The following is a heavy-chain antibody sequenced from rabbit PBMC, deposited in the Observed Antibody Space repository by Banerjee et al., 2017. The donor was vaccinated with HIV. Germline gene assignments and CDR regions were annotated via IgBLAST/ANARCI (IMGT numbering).Heavy chain of an antibody. CDR1: GFDLNNYYW. CDR3: ARDLTGVTGWNFNL. V-gene: IGHV1S45*01. CDR2: INSSSRNV. Sequence: QEQLEESGGGLVKPEGSLTLTCTASGFDLNNYYWICWVRQAPGKGLEWIGCINSSSRNVVYASWATGRFTISKTSSTTVTLQMTSLTVADTATYFCARDLTGVTGWNFNLWGPGTLVTVS. J-gene: IGHJ4*01. D-gene: IGHD7-1*01.